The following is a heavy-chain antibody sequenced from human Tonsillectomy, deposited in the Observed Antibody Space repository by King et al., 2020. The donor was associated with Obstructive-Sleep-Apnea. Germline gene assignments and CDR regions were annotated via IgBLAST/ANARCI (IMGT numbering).Heavy chain of an antibody. CDR3: ARTTVTQSLDY. J-gene: IGHJ4*02. D-gene: IGHD4-11*01. CDR1: GYTFTSNA. Sequence: VQLVQSGAEVKKPGASVKVSCKASGYTFTSNAMHCVRQAPGQRLEWMGWINAGNGNTEYSQKFQGRVTITRDTSASTAYMELSSLRSEDTAVYYCARTTVTQSLDYWGQGTLVTVSS. V-gene: IGHV1-3*01. CDR2: INAGNGNT.